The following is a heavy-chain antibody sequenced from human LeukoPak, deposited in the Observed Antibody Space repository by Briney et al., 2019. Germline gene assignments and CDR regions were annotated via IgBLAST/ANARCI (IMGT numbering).Heavy chain of an antibody. CDR1: GYTFTGYY. CDR3: ARDRAYGSGSYGGY. D-gene: IGHD3-10*01. J-gene: IGHJ4*02. Sequence: ASVKVPCKASGYTFTGYYMHWVRQAPGQGLEWMGRINPNSGGTNYAQKFQGRVTMTRDTSISTAYMELSRLRSDDTAVYYCARDRAYGSGSYGGYWGQGTLVTVSS. CDR2: INPNSGGT. V-gene: IGHV1-2*06.